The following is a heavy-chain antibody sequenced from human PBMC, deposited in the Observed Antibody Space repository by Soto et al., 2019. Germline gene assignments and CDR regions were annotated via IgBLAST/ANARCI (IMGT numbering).Heavy chain of an antibody. V-gene: IGHV4-30-4*01. CDR3: ARNYYGSGSYSAPFDY. J-gene: IGHJ4*02. Sequence: PSETLSLTCTVSGGSISSGDYYWSWIRQPPGKGLEWIGYIYYSGSTYYNPSLKSRVTISVDTSKNQFSLKLSSVTAADTAVYYCARNYYGSGSYSAPFDYWGQGTLVTVSS. D-gene: IGHD3-10*01. CDR2: IYYSGST. CDR1: GGSISSGDYY.